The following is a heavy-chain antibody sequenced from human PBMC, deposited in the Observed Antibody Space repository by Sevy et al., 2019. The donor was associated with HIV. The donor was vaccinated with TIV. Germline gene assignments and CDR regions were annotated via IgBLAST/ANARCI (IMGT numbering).Heavy chain of an antibody. V-gene: IGHV3-30-3*01. J-gene: IGHJ4*02. Sequence: GGSLRLSCAASGFTFSSYAMHWVRQAPGKGLEWVAVISYDGGNKYYADSVKGRFTISRDNSKNTLYLQMNSLRAEDTAVYYCARDERSFGYDSSGYSYYFDYWGQGTLVTVSS. CDR3: ARDERSFGYDSSGYSYYFDY. D-gene: IGHD3-22*01. CDR2: ISYDGGNK. CDR1: GFTFSSYA.